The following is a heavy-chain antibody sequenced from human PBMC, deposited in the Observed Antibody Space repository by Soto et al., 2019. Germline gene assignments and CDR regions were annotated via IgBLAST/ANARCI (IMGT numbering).Heavy chain of an antibody. CDR1: GGSISSYY. V-gene: IGHV4-59*01. D-gene: IGHD1-26*01. CDR2: IYYSGST. Sequence: QVQLQESGPGLVKPSETLSLTCTVSGGSISSYYWSWIRQPPGKGLEWIGYIYYSGSTNYNPSLKSRVTISVDTSKNQFSLKLSSVTAADTAVYYCARVYTNWEEDYFDYWGQGTLVTVSS. CDR3: ARVYTNWEEDYFDY. J-gene: IGHJ4*02.